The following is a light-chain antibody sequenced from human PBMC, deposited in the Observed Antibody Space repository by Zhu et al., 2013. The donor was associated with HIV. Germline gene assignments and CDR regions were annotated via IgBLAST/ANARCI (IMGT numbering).Light chain of an antibody. CDR1: QNINKW. CDR2: DAS. V-gene: IGKV1-5*01. Sequence: DIQMTQSPSTLSASVGDRVTITCRASQNINKWLAWYQQKAGKAPKLLIYDASNLESGVPSRFGGSGSGTDFTLIIDSLEPDDFATYYCQQYEGPSRTFGQGTKV. J-gene: IGKJ1*01. CDR3: QQYEGPSRT.